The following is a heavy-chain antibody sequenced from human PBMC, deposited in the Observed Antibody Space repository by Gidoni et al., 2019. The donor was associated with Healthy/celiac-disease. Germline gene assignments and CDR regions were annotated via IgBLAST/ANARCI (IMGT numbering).Heavy chain of an antibody. CDR1: GGTFSSYA. J-gene: IGHJ4*02. Sequence: QVQLVQSGAEVKKPGSSVKVSCKASGGTFSSYAISWVRQAPGQGLEWMGGIIPIFGTANYAQKFQGRVTITADESTSTAYMELSSLRSEDTAVYYCARGLSRYDKPPDLGPFDYWGQGTLVTVSS. D-gene: IGHD1-1*01. CDR2: IIPIFGTA. V-gene: IGHV1-69*01. CDR3: ARGLSRYDKPPDLGPFDY.